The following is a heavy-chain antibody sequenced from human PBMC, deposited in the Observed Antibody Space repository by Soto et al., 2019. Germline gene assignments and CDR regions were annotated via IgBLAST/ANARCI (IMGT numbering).Heavy chain of an antibody. V-gene: IGHV3-74*01. D-gene: IGHD2-21*01. CDR1: GFTFSSYW. CDR2: MNMDGNRI. CDR3: VRGDGDRYDGHGYLGRH. Sequence: EVQLVESGGGLVQPGGSLRLSCAASGFTFSSYWMHWVRQAPGKGLEWVSRMNMDGNRISYVDSEKGRCTISRDNAKNTFYMEMNSARVEDTAVYYCVRGDGDRYDGHGYLGRHWGQGSLVTVSS. J-gene: IGHJ4*02.